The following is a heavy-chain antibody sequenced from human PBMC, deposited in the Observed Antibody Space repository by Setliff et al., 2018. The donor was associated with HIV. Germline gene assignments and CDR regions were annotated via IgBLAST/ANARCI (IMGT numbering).Heavy chain of an antibody. J-gene: IGHJ5*02. D-gene: IGHD3-16*01. CDR2: IYYSGST. Sequence: KASETLSLTCTVSGGSISSYYWSWIRQPPGKGLEWIGYIYYSGSTNYNPSLKSRVTISVDTSKNQFSLKLSSVTAADTAVYYCARFLPRWGWFDPWGQGTLVTVS. CDR1: GGSISSYY. V-gene: IGHV4-59*08. CDR3: ARFLPRWGWFDP.